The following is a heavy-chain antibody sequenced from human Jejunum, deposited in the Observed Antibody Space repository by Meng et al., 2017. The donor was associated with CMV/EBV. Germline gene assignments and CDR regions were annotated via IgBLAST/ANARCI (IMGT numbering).Heavy chain of an antibody. CDR2: IYYSGST. D-gene: IGHD2-15*01. V-gene: IGHV4-30-4*01. CDR1: GGSISSSSYY. Sequence: GGSISSSSYYWSWTRQPPGKGLEWIGYIYYSGSTYYNPSLKSRLTISVDTSKNQFSLKLNSVTAADTAVYFCARVPVGGIRGYYFDNWGQGSLVTVSS. J-gene: IGHJ4*02. CDR3: ARVPVGGIRGYYFDN.